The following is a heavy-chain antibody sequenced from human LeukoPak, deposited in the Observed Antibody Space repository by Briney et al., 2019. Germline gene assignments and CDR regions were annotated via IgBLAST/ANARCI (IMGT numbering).Heavy chain of an antibody. V-gene: IGHV3-74*01. CDR3: ARGWYYGMDV. Sequence: GGSLRLSCAASGFTFSSYWMHWVRQAPGKGLVWVSRINTDGRSTTYADSVKGRFTISRDNAKNTLYLQMNSLRVEDTAVYFCARGWYYGMDVWGQGTTVIVSS. CDR1: GFTFSSYW. D-gene: IGHD2-15*01. J-gene: IGHJ6*02. CDR2: INTDGRST.